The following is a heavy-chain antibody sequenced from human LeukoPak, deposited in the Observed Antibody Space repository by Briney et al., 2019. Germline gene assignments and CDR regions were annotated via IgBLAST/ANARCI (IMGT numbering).Heavy chain of an antibody. Sequence: SETLSLTCTVSGGSISSSSYYWGWIRQPPGKGLEWIGSIYYSGSTYYNPSLKSRVTISVDTSKNQFSLKLSSVTAADTAVYYCASGAEYSSSLVDYWGQGTLVTVSS. CDR1: GGSISSSSYY. CDR2: IYYSGST. CDR3: ASGAEYSSSLVDY. V-gene: IGHV4-39*07. J-gene: IGHJ4*02. D-gene: IGHD6-6*01.